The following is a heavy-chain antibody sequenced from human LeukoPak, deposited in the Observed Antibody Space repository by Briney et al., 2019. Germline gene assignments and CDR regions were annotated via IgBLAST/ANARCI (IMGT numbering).Heavy chain of an antibody. CDR3: ARSYGSGSYKWFDL. V-gene: IGHV4-38-2*01. J-gene: IGHJ5*02. Sequence: SETLSLTCAVSGYSISSGYYWGWIRQPPGKGLEWIGSIYHSGSTYYNPSLKSRVTISVDTSKNQFSLKLSSVTAADTAVYYCARSYGSGSYKWFDLWGQGTLVTVSS. CDR1: GYSISSGYY. CDR2: IYHSGST. D-gene: IGHD3-10*01.